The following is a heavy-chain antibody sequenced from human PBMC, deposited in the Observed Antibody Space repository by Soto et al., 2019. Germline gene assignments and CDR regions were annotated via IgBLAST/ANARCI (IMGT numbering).Heavy chain of an antibody. J-gene: IGHJ5*02. CDR3: ARDRAVAGTWFDP. CDR2: IIPIFGTA. D-gene: IGHD6-19*01. Sequence: SVKVSCKASGGTFSSYAISWVRQAPGQGLEWMGGIIPIFGTANYAQKFQGRVTITADESTSTAYMELSSLRSEDTAVYYCARDRAVAGTWFDPWGQGTLVTVYS. CDR1: GGTFSSYA. V-gene: IGHV1-69*13.